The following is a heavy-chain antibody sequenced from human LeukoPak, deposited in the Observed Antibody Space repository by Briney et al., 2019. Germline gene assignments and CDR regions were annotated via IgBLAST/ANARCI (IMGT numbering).Heavy chain of an antibody. D-gene: IGHD6-13*01. V-gene: IGHV4-34*01. J-gene: IGHJ4*02. CDR1: GGSFSGYY. CDR2: INHSGST. CDR3: ATRIAAAGTKVDY. Sequence: SETLSLTCAVYGGSFSGYYWSWIRQPPGKGLEWIGEINHSGSTNYNPSLKSRVTISVDTSKNQFSLKLSSVTAADTAVYYCATRIAAAGTKVDYWGQGTLVTVSS.